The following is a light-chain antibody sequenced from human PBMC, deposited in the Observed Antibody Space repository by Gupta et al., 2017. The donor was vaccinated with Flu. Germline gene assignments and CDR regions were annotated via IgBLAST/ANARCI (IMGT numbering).Light chain of an antibody. V-gene: IGKV2-30*01. CDR1: QSLVYSDGSTV. CDR3: MQGAHWPWA. J-gene: IGKJ1*01. Sequence: DVVMTQSPLSLLVTLGQAAPISCRSSQSLVYSDGSTVLHWFQQRPSQSPRRLIYLVSHRDSGVPDRVPGSGSGTEFTLKISRVEAEDVGIYFCMQGAHWPWAFGQGTKVEIK. CDR2: LVS.